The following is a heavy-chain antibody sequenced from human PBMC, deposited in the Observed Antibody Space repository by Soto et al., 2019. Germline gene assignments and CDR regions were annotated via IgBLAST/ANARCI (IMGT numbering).Heavy chain of an antibody. CDR1: GFTFSSYA. CDR2: ISGSGGST. J-gene: IGHJ4*02. D-gene: IGHD3-10*01. V-gene: IGHV3-23*01. CDR3: AKGRTTTMVLGVIITYFDY. Sequence: EVQLLESGGGLVQPGGSLRLSCAASGFTFSSYAMSWVRQAPGKGLEWVSAISGSGGSTYYADSVKGRFTISRDNSKNTLYLQMNSLRAEDTAVYYCAKGRTTTMVLGVIITYFDYWGQGTLVTVSS.